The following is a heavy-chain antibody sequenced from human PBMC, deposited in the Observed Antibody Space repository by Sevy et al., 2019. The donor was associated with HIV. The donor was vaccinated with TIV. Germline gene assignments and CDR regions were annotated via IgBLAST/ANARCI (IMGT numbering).Heavy chain of an antibody. CDR1: GFTFSNAW. J-gene: IGHJ6*03. D-gene: IGHD3-10*01. V-gene: IGHV3-15*01. CDR3: TTDSGDYYYYYMDV. CDR2: IKSKTDGGTT. Sequence: GGSLRLSCAASGFTFSNAWMSWVRQAPGKGLEWVGRIKSKTDGGTTDYAEPMKGRFTISRDDSKSTRYLQMNSRKTEDTAVYYCTTDSGDYYYYYMDVWGKGTTVTVSS.